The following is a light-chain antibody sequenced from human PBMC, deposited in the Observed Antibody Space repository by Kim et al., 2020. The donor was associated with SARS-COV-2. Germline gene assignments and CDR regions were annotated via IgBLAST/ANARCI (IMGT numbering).Light chain of an antibody. CDR1: RRVSSY. Sequence: APGENTTRSCRASRRVSSYLAGYHQKPGQAPSLLIYDASNRATGSPARFSGSGSWADYSLTISSREPEDFAVYYCQQRSNWPPITFGQGTRLEIK. CDR3: QQRSNWPPIT. J-gene: IGKJ5*01. CDR2: DAS. V-gene: IGKV3-11*01.